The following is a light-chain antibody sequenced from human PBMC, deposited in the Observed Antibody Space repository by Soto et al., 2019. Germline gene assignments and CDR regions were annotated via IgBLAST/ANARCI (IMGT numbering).Light chain of an antibody. CDR1: QGVSTY. V-gene: IGKV3-11*01. J-gene: IGKJ5*01. CDR2: DAS. Sequence: EIVLTQSPALLSLSPGESATLSCRASQGVSTYLAWYQQKPGQAPRLLIYDASNRASGVPARFSGSGSGTDFTLTISRLEPEDFAVYFCPQRSKWARITFGHGTRLEFK. CDR3: PQRSKWARIT.